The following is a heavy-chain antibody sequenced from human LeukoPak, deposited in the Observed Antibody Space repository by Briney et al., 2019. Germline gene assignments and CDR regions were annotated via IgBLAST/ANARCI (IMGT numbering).Heavy chain of an antibody. CDR2: INHSGST. Sequence: TSETLSLTCAVYGGSFSGYYWSWIRQPPGKGLEWIGEINHSGSTNYNPSLKSRVTISVDTSKNQFSLKLSSVTAADTAVYYCARGQRLYYYYGVDVWGQGTTVTVSS. V-gene: IGHV4-34*01. D-gene: IGHD2-2*01. CDR3: ARGQRLYYYYGVDV. CDR1: GGSFSGYY. J-gene: IGHJ6*02.